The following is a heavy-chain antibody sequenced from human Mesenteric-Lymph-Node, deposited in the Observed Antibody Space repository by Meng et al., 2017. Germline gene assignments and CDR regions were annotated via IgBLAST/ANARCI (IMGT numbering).Heavy chain of an antibody. CDR1: GFTFGPYA. V-gene: IGHV3-23*01. CDR2: ISGNSGTK. J-gene: IGHJ5*02. CDR3: ARNYGGGWFDP. Sequence: HLSGSGGGFIQPGGSLRLSCAASGFTFGPYARSWVRQAPGKGLEWVSIISGNSGTKYYADSVKGRFTISRDNSKNTLDLQMNSLRAEDTAVYYCARNYGGGWFDPWGQGTLVRLL. D-gene: IGHD1-7*01.